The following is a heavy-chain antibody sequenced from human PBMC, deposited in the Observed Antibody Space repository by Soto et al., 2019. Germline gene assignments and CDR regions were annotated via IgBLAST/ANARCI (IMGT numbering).Heavy chain of an antibody. CDR1: GFTFSSYA. D-gene: IGHD3-22*01. J-gene: IGHJ4*02. CDR3: AKEMTSGYYLFDY. V-gene: IGHV3-23*01. CDR2: ISGTGGST. Sequence: SGGSLRLSCAASGFTFSSYAMIWVRQAPGKGLEWVSTISGTGGSTYYPDSVKGRFTISRDNSKNTVYLQMNSLRAEDAAVYYCAKEMTSGYYLFDYWGQGTLVTVSS.